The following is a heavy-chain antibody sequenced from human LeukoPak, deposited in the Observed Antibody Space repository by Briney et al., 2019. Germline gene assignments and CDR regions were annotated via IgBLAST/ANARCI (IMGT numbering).Heavy chain of an antibody. Sequence: GGSLRLSCAASGFTVSSNYLSWVRQAPGKGLEWVSVIYAGGSTYYADSVKGRFSISRDNSNNTLYLQMNSLRAEDTAVYYCARSKSRGDYYFDNWGQGTLVTVSS. CDR3: ARSKSRGDYYFDN. CDR2: IYAGGST. J-gene: IGHJ4*02. V-gene: IGHV3-53*01. D-gene: IGHD2-21*02. CDR1: GFTVSSNY.